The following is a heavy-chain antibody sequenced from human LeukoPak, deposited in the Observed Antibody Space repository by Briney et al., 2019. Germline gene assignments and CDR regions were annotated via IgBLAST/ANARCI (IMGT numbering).Heavy chain of an antibody. J-gene: IGHJ4*02. CDR2: ISGSGGST. CDR1: GFTLTNYA. V-gene: IGHV3-23*01. Sequence: GGSLRLSCAASGFTLTNYAMSWVRQPPGKGLEWVSAISGSGGSTFYADSVKGRFTISRDSSENTMYLQMNSLRVEDTAVYYCAKDRRYSGRYHFDRWGQGSLVTVSS. CDR3: AKDRRYSGRYHFDR. D-gene: IGHD1-26*01.